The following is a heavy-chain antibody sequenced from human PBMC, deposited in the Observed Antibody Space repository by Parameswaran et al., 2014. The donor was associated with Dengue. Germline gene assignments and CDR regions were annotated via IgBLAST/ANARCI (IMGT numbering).Heavy chain of an antibody. Sequence: GSLRLSCTVSGGSVSSGSYYWSWIRQPPGKGLEWIGYIYYSGSTNYNPSLKSRVTISVDTSKNQFSLKLSSVTAADTAVYYCARDRYCSGGSCSPNYYYYGMDVWGQGTTVTVSS. V-gene: IGHV4-61*01. CDR2: IYYSGST. CDR3: ARDRYCSGGSCSPNYYYYGMDV. CDR1: GGSVSSGSYY. J-gene: IGHJ6*02. D-gene: IGHD2-15*01.